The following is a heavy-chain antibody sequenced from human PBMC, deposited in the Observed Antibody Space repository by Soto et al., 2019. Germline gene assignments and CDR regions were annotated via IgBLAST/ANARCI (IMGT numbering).Heavy chain of an antibody. V-gene: IGHV4-59*01. D-gene: IGHD6-19*01. CDR2: IYYSGST. Sequence: SETLSLTCTVSGGSISSYYWSWIRPPPGKGLEWIGYIYYSGSTNYNPSLKSRVTISVDTSKNQFSLKLSSVTAADTAVYYCARAWQYSSGFFDYWGQGTLVTVSS. J-gene: IGHJ4*02. CDR1: GGSISSYY. CDR3: ARAWQYSSGFFDY.